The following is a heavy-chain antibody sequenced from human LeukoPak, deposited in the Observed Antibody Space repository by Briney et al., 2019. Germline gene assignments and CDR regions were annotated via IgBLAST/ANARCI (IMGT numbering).Heavy chain of an antibody. V-gene: IGHV4-59*01. Sequence: SETLSLTCTVSGGSISSYYWSWIRQPPGKGLEWIGYIYYSGSTNYNPSLKSRVTISVDTSKNQFSLKLSSVTAADTAVYYCARGRTFFGVVKLCGKFDYWGRGPLVTVSS. CDR2: IYYSGST. D-gene: IGHD3-3*01. CDR3: ARGRTFFGVVKLCGKFDY. CDR1: GGSISSYY. J-gene: IGHJ4*02.